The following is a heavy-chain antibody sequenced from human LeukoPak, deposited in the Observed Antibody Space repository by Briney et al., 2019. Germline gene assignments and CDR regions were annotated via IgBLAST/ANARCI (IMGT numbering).Heavy chain of an antibody. J-gene: IGHJ6*02. Sequence: GGSLRLSCAASGFTFSSYWMSWVRQAPGKGLEWVANIKQDGSEKYYVDSVKGRFTISRDNAKNSLYLQMNSLRAEDTAVYYCASIDLGYCSGGSCYSARHYYYYGMDVWGQGTTVTVSS. V-gene: IGHV3-7*01. CDR3: ASIDLGYCSGGSCYSARHYYYYGMDV. CDR2: IKQDGSEK. CDR1: GFTFSSYW. D-gene: IGHD2-15*01.